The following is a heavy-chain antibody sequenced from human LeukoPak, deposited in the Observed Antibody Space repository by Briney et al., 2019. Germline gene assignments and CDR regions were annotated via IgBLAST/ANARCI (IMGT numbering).Heavy chain of an antibody. J-gene: IGHJ4*02. Sequence: LAGGSLRLSCVPSGFTFTTYAMNWVRQAPGKGLEWVSGITSGGRTYYADSVKGRFTISRDSSKNTLYLQMTSLRADDTALYYCARSSPPDFWGQGTLVTVSS. CDR3: ARSSPPDF. V-gene: IGHV3-23*01. CDR2: ITSGGRT. CDR1: GFTFTTYA. D-gene: IGHD6-13*01.